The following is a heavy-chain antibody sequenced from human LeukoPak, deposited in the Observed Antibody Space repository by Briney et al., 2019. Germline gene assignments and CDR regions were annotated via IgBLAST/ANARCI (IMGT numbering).Heavy chain of an antibody. CDR2: IYYSGGT. D-gene: IGHD3-10*01. V-gene: IGHV4-39*01. CDR3: ARHSMYDSGRHSFDN. Sequence: SETLSLTCTVSGASISSRSNYWGWIRQPPGKGLEWIGSIYYSGGTYYNPSLKSRVTISVDTSKNQFSLKLNSVTAADTAVYYCARHSMYDSGRHSFDNWGQGTLVTVSS. CDR1: GASISSRSNY. J-gene: IGHJ4*02.